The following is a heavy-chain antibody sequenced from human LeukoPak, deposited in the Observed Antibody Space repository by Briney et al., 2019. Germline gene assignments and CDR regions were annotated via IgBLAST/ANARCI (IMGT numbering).Heavy chain of an antibody. CDR1: GGSISSSNYY. Sequence: SETLSLTCTVSGGSISSSNYYWGWIRQPPGKGLEWIGSMYYSGGTYYNPSLKSRVTISVDTSKNQFSLKLSSVTAADTAVYYCARRRRSSIVVEDYWGQGTLVTVSS. CDR2: MYYSGGT. CDR3: ARRRRSSIVVEDY. J-gene: IGHJ4*02. V-gene: IGHV4-39*07. D-gene: IGHD2-21*01.